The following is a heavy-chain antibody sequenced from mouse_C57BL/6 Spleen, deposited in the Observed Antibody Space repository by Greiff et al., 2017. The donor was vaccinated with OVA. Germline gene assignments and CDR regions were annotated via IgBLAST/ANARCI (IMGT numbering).Heavy chain of an antibody. V-gene: IGHV2-6*03. D-gene: IGHD1-1*01. J-gene: IGHJ4*01. CDR3: ARSSTGEGAMDY. Sequence: VQLQQSGPGLVAPSQSLSITCTVSGFSLTSYGVHWVRQPPGKGLEWLVVIWSDGSTTYNSALKSRLSISKDNSKSQVFLKMNSLQTDDTAMYYCARSSTGEGAMDYWGQGTSVTVSS. CDR1: GFSLTSYG. CDR2: IWSDGST.